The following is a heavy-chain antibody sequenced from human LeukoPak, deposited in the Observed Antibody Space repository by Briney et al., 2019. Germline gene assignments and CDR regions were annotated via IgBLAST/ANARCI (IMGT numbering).Heavy chain of an antibody. Sequence: PSETLSLTCTVSGGSISSYYWGWIRQPPGKGLEWIGSIYYSGSTYYNPSLKSRVTISVDTSKNQFSLKLSSVTAADTAVYYCARLSLWGLLGYWGQGTLVTVSS. CDR2: IYYSGST. J-gene: IGHJ4*02. D-gene: IGHD3-16*01. CDR3: ARLSLWGLLGY. CDR1: GGSISSYY. V-gene: IGHV4-39*01.